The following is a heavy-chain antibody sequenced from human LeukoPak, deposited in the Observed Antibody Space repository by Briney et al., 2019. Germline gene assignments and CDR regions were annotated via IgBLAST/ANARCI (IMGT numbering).Heavy chain of an antibody. D-gene: IGHD3-10*01. CDR3: ARDRASVNRGVIVPRVGRYFDS. Sequence: PGGSLRLSCAASGYTFSSYGMHWVRQAPGKGLEWVAVISYDGSNKYYADSVKGRFTISRDNSKNTLYLQMNSLRADDTAVYYCARDRASVNRGVIVPRVGRYFDSWGLGTLVSVSS. J-gene: IGHJ4*02. V-gene: IGHV3-30*03. CDR2: ISYDGSNK. CDR1: GYTFSSYG.